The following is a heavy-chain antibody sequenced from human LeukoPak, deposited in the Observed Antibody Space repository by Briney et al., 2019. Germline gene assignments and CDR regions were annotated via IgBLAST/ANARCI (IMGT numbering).Heavy chain of an antibody. V-gene: IGHV4-59*08. J-gene: IGHJ4*02. Sequence: PSETLSLTCTVSGDSISSYYWSWIRQPPGKGLEWIGYIYYSGSTDYNPSLKSRVTISVDTSKNQFSLKLSSVTAADTAVYYCARGPNYPSPSPFDYWGQGTLVTVPS. CDR3: ARGPNYPSPSPFDY. CDR2: IYYSGST. CDR1: GDSISSYY. D-gene: IGHD5-24*01.